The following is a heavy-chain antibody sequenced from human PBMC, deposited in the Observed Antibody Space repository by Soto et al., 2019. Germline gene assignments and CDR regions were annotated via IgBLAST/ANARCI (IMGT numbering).Heavy chain of an antibody. J-gene: IGHJ6*02. D-gene: IGHD5-12*01. CDR3: ARDRADGYPIYYYYGMDV. Sequence: ETLSLTCTVSGGSISSYYWSWIRQPPGKGLEWIGYIYYSGSTNYNPSLKSRVTISVDTSKNQFSLKLSSVTAADTAVYYCARDRADGYPIYYYYGMDVWGQGTTVTVS. CDR1: GGSISSYY. CDR2: IYYSGST. V-gene: IGHV4-59*01.